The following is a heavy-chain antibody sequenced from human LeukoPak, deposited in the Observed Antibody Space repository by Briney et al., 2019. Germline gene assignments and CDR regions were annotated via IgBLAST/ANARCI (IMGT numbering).Heavy chain of an antibody. CDR2: ISSSRSYI. V-gene: IGHV3-21*01. J-gene: IGHJ4*02. CDR1: GFTFSSYS. D-gene: IGHD3-16*01. CDR3: ARDVTLGNFDY. Sequence: GGSLRLSCAASGFTFSSYSMNWVRQAPGKGLEWVSSISSSRSYIYYADSVKGRFTTSRDNAKNSLYLQMNSLRAEDTAVYYCARDVTLGNFDYWGQGILVIVSS.